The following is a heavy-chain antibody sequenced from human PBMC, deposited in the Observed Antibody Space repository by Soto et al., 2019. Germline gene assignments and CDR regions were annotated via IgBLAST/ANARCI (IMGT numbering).Heavy chain of an antibody. Sequence: EVQLVESGGGLVQPGGSLRLSCAASGFTFSSYAMHWVRQAPGKGLEYFSAISTNGGSTYYANSVKGRFTISRDNSKNTLYLQMGSLRVEDMAVYYCARAGFWYGSGIYGYGIDVWGQGTTGTVSS. CDR1: GFTFSSYA. J-gene: IGHJ6*02. CDR2: ISTNGGST. V-gene: IGHV3-64*01. D-gene: IGHD3-10*01. CDR3: ARAGFWYGSGIYGYGIDV.